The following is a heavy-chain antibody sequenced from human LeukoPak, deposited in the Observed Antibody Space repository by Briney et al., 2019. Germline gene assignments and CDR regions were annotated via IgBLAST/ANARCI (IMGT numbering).Heavy chain of an antibody. D-gene: IGHD3-3*01. V-gene: IGHV4-61*02. CDR1: GGSISSGSYY. CDR3: TRGSIFADY. CDR2: IYTSGST. J-gene: IGHJ4*02. Sequence: SETLSLTCSVSGGSISSGSYYWSWIRQPAGKGLEWIGRIYTSGSTNYNPSLKSRVTISGDASKNQFSLELSSVTAADTAVYYCTRGSIFADYWGQGTLVTVSS.